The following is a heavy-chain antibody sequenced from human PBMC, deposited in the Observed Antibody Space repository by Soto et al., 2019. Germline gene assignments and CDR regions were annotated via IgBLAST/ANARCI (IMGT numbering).Heavy chain of an antibody. J-gene: IGHJ6*02. D-gene: IGHD3-16*01. CDR1: GFTVSSSY. Sequence: EVQLVESGGGLIQPGGSLRLSCAASGFTVSSSYMSWVRQAPGKGPEWVSIMYSGGTTYYADSVRGRFTISRDNAKNTLYLQMNSLVAHDTAVYYCVRDGGSTSLPHYGMDVWGQGTTVTVSS. CDR2: MYSGGTT. CDR3: VRDGGSTSLPHYGMDV. V-gene: IGHV3-53*01.